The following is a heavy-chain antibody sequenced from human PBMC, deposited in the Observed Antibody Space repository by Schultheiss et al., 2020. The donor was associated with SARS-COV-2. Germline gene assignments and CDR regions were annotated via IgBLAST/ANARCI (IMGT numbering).Heavy chain of an antibody. J-gene: IGHJ6*02. V-gene: IGHV4-59*12. CDR1: GGSISSYY. CDR3: ARGKDYYYYGMDV. D-gene: IGHD3-10*01. Sequence: SETLSLTCTVSGGSISSYYWSWIRQPPGKGLEWIGSIYYSGSTYYNPSLKSRVTISVDTSKNQFSLKLSSVTAADTAVYYCARGKDYYYYGMDVWGQGTTVTVSS. CDR2: IYYSGST.